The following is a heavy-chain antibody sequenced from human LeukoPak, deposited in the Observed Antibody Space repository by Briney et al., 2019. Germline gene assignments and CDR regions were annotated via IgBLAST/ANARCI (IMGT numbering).Heavy chain of an antibody. CDR2: IYSGGIT. CDR1: GFTVSSTC. V-gene: IGHV3-66*01. Sequence: GGSLRLSCAASGFTVSSTCMSWVRQAPGKGLEWVSIIYSGGITYYADSVKGRFTISRDNSKNTLYLQMNSLRAEDTAVYYCAKDGNSGTYYYFDYWGQGTLVTVSS. CDR3: AKDGNSGTYYYFDY. D-gene: IGHD1-26*01. J-gene: IGHJ4*02.